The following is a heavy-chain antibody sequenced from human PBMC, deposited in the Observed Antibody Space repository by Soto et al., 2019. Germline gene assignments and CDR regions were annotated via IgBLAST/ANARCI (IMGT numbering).Heavy chain of an antibody. Sequence: PGGSLRLSCAASGFTFSSYWMHWVRQAPGKGLVWVSRINSDGSSTSYADSVKGRFTIARDNAKNTLYLQMNSLRAEDTAVYYCARDIAVAGPDYYYYGMDVWGQGXTVTVSS. CDR1: GFTFSSYW. CDR2: INSDGSST. D-gene: IGHD6-19*01. CDR3: ARDIAVAGPDYYYYGMDV. J-gene: IGHJ6*02. V-gene: IGHV3-74*01.